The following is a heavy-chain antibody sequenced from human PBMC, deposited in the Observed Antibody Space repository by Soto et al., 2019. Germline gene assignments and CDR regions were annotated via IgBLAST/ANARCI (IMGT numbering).Heavy chain of an antibody. J-gene: IGHJ5*02. CDR1: GYTFTSYD. V-gene: IGHV1-8*01. CDR3: ARDPAEEQWLVFDVRRRFDP. D-gene: IGHD6-19*01. Sequence: QVQLVQSGAEVKKPGASVKVSCKASGYTFTSYDINWVRQATGQGLEWMGWMNPNSGNTGYAQKFQGRVTMTRNTSISTAYMELSSLRSEDTAVYYCARDPAEEQWLVFDVRRRFDPWGQGTLVTVSS. CDR2: MNPNSGNT.